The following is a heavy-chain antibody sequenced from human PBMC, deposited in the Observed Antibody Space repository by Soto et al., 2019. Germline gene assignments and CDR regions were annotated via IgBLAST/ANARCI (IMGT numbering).Heavy chain of an antibody. Sequence: EVPLEESEGGLVQPGGSLRLSCVVSGLTVKTNYMSWVRQAPGKGLEWVSVIYNDGNAYYVDSVKGRFTISRDSSKTTQYLQMNSLRVEDTAIYYCARDGRDDYGVKIDYWGLGTLVTVSS. D-gene: IGHD4-17*01. V-gene: IGHV3-66*01. J-gene: IGHJ4*02. CDR2: IYNDGNA. CDR1: GLTVKTNY. CDR3: ARDGRDDYGVKIDY.